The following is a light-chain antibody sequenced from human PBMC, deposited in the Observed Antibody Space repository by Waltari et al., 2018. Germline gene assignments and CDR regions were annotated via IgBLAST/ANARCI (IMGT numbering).Light chain of an antibody. Sequence: CRSSQGISSYLAWYQQKPRKAPKLLIYAASTLQSGVPSRFSGSGSGTDFTLPISSLQPEEFATYYCQQLNSYPSWTFGQGTKVEIK. J-gene: IGKJ1*01. CDR1: QGISSY. CDR3: QQLNSYPSWT. V-gene: IGKV1-9*01. CDR2: AAS.